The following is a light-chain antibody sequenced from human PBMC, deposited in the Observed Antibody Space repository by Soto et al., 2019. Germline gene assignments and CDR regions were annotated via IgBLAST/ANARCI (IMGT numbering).Light chain of an antibody. CDR1: SSDVRGYNY. V-gene: IGLV2-14*01. CDR3: SSYTSSSTLV. Sequence: QSALRQPASVSGSPGQSITISCTGTSSDVRGYNYVSWYQQHPGKAPKLMIYDVSNRPSGVSNRFSGSKSGNTASLTISGLQAEDEADYYCSSYTSSSTLVFGTGTKVTVL. J-gene: IGLJ1*01. CDR2: DVS.